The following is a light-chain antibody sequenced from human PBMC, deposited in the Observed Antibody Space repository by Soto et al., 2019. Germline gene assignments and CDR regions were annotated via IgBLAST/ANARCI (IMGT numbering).Light chain of an antibody. Sequence: EIVITQSPATLSVSPGERATLSCRASQSVSSNFAWYQQKPGQAPRLLIYGASSRATGIPDRFSGSGSGTDFTLTISRLEPEDFAVYYCQQYGSSPPWTFGQGTKVDIK. J-gene: IGKJ1*01. CDR3: QQYGSSPPWT. CDR1: QSVSSN. CDR2: GAS. V-gene: IGKV3-20*01.